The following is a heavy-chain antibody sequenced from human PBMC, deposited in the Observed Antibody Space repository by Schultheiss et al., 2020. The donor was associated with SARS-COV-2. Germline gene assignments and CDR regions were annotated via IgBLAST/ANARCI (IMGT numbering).Heavy chain of an antibody. J-gene: IGHJ4*02. CDR2: IYHSGST. CDR1: GGSISSSNW. Sequence: SETLSLTCAVSGGSISSSNWWSWVRQPPGKGLEWIGEIYHSGSTNYNQSLKSRVTISVDKSKNQFSLKLSSVTAADTAVYYCASSPSYSNCVFDYWGQGTLVTVSS. V-gene: IGHV4-4*02. CDR3: ASSPSYSNCVFDY. D-gene: IGHD4-11*01.